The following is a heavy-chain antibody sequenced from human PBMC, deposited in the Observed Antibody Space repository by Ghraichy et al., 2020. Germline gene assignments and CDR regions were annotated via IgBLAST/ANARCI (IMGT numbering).Heavy chain of an antibody. CDR1: GGSVNNYY. Sequence: SETLSLTCTISGGSVNNYYWSWIRQSPGKGLEWIGYIYDSGSTKENPSLESRVTISIDTSETQFSLKLRSVTAADTAIYYCARHRYYFDSTGYYRPPRDWYFDLSARGTLVTGYS. CDR3: ARHRYYFDSTGYYRPPRDWYFDL. CDR2: IYDSGST. J-gene: IGHJ2*01. V-gene: IGHV4-59*08. D-gene: IGHD3-22*01.